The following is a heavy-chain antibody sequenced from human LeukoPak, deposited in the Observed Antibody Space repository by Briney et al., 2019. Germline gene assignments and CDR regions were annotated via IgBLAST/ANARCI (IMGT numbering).Heavy chain of an antibody. Sequence: SETLSLTCTVSGGSISSGDYYWSWIRQPPGKGLEWIGYIYYSGSTYYNPSLKSRVTISIDASKNQFSLKLSSVTAADTAVYYCAREPPGYWGQGILVTVSS. CDR1: GGSISSGDYY. CDR2: IYYSGST. V-gene: IGHV4-30-4*08. J-gene: IGHJ4*02. CDR3: AREPPGY.